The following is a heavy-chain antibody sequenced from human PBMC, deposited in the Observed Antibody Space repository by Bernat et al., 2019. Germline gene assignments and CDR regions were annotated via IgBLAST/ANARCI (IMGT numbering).Heavy chain of an antibody. Sequence: DVQLVESGGGLVQPGGSLRLSCAASGFPFIDYAMTWVRQPPGKGLEWVSGVRGYGGQADYAGSVKGRFTVYRDNSKNTLSVQMNGLTAEDTAIYYCAKARGSGRSYYNFDHWGQGVLVTVSS. CDR1: GFPFIDYA. J-gene: IGHJ4*02. CDR2: VRGYGGQA. CDR3: AKARGSGRSYYNFDH. D-gene: IGHD3-10*01. V-gene: IGHV3-23*04.